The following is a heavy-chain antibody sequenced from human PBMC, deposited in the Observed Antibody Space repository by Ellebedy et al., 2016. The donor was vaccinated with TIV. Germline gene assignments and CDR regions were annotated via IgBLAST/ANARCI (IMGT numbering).Heavy chain of an antibody. V-gene: IGHV1-18*01. J-gene: IGHJ3*02. D-gene: IGHD3-10*01. CDR1: GYTFASYG. CDR2: VSANNGDT. CDR3: ARDFYYYGSGSWDDTFDI. Sequence: AASVKVSCKASGYTFASYGVSWVRQAPGQGLEWMGWVSANNGDTNYAQKLQGRVTMTTDTSTSTAYMELRSLRSDDTAVYYCARDFYYYGSGSWDDTFDIWGQGTMVTVSS.